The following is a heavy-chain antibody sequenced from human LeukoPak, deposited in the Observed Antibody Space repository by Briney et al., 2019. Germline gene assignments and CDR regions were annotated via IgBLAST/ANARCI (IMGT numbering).Heavy chain of an antibody. V-gene: IGHV1-58*01. CDR1: GFTFTSSA. CDR2: IVVGSGNT. J-gene: IGHJ4*02. CDR3: AAQTDYDFWSGYPI. Sequence: SVKVSCKASGFTFTSSAVQWVRQARGQRLEWIGWIVVGSGNTNYAQKFQERVTITRDMSTSTAYMELSSLRSEDTAVYYCAAQTDYDFWSGYPIWGQGTLVTVSS. D-gene: IGHD3-3*01.